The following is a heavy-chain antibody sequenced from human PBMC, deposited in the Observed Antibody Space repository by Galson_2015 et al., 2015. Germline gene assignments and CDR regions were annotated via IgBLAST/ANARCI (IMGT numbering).Heavy chain of an antibody. CDR3: ARDAASYDSKAAAGTDDAFDI. CDR2: ISAYNGNT. J-gene: IGHJ3*02. Sequence: SVKVSCKASGYTFTSYGISWVRQAPGQGLEWMGWISAYNGNTNYAQKLQGRVTMTTDTSTSTAYMELRSLRSDDTAVYYCARDAASYDSKAAAGTDDAFDIWGQGTMVPVSS. D-gene: IGHD6-13*01. V-gene: IGHV1-18*01. CDR1: GYTFTSYG.